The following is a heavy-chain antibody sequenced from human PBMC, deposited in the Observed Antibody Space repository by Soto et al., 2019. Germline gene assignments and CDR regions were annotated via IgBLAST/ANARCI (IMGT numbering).Heavy chain of an antibody. CDR1: GYSFTNYW. D-gene: IGHD3-10*01. J-gene: IGHJ6*02. Sequence: GESLKISCKGSGYSFTNYWISWVRQMPGKGLEWMGRIDPSDSYTKYSSSFQGHVTISVDKSISTAYLQWSSLKASDTAMYYCAGGGVRGVITRTRDYYGMDVWGQGTTVTVSS. CDR2: IDPSDSYT. CDR3: AGGGVRGVITRTRDYYGMDV. V-gene: IGHV5-10-1*01.